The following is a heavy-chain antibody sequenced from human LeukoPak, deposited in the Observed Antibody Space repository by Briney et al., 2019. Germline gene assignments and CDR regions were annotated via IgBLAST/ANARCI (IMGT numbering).Heavy chain of an antibody. CDR3: ARDREIMPTDCSGGSCYSRPRFDY. CDR2: IIPILGIA. Sequence: GASVKVSGKASGGTFSSYALSWVRQAPGQRLEWMGRIIPILGIANYAQKFQGRVTITADKSTSTAYMELSSLRSEDTAVYYCARDREIMPTDCSGGSCYSRPRFDYWGQGTLVTVSS. D-gene: IGHD2-15*01. J-gene: IGHJ4*02. V-gene: IGHV1-69*04. CDR1: GGTFSSYA.